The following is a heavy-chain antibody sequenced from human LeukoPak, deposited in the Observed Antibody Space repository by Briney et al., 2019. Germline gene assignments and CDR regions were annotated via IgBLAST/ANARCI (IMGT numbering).Heavy chain of an antibody. CDR2: IFYSGST. CDR3: ARPQRYSNYALDY. V-gene: IGHV4-39*01. D-gene: IGHD5-12*01. CDR1: GGSISRSSYY. Sequence: RPSATLSHTCTVSGGSISRSSYYRGWIRQPPGKGLEWIGSIFYSGSTYYNPSLKSRVTISVDTSKNQFSLKLSSVTVADTAVYYCARPQRYSNYALDYWGQGTLVTVSS. J-gene: IGHJ4*02.